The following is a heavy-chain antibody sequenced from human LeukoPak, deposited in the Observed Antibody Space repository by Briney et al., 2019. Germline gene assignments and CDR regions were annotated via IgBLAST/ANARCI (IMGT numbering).Heavy chain of an antibody. CDR3: ARDLYGGTSATFDY. Sequence: SVKLSCKASGYTFTRYYMHWLRQAPGQGLEWMGWINPNSGGTYYAQKFQGRVTMTSDTSISTAYMEMSRLRSDNTAVYYCARDLYGGTSATFDYWGQGTLVTVSS. CDR2: INPNSGGT. J-gene: IGHJ4*02. CDR1: GYTFTRYY. V-gene: IGHV1-2*02. D-gene: IGHD4-23*01.